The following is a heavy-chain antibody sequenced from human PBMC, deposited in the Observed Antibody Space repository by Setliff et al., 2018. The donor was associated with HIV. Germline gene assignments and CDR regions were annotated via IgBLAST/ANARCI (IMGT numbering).Heavy chain of an antibody. V-gene: IGHV3-48*03. Sequence: GGSLRLSCAASGFTFSGFGMNWVRQAPGGGLEWLSYIGTSGHTIYYADSVKGRFTIFRDNTKDSLYLQMSSLRVEDTAVYYCTRGHYSTFGWGQGTLVTVSS. CDR1: GFTFSGFG. CDR2: IGTSGHTI. CDR3: TRGHYSTFG. J-gene: IGHJ1*01. D-gene: IGHD2-15*01.